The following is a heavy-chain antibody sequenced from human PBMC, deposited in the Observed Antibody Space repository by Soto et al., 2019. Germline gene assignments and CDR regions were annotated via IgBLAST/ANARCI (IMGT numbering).Heavy chain of an antibody. D-gene: IGHD6-6*01. CDR3: ARHPTASTHGMDV. V-gene: IGHV4-39*01. CDR1: GGSISSNIYY. Sequence: QLQLQESGPGLVKASETLSLTCSVSGGSISSNIYYWGWIRQPPGKGLEWIGSIYYSGRTYYNASLMSGVTMSVDTSKNQFSLKLRSLPAAYTSVYYCARHPTASTHGMDVWGQRTPVTFS. CDR2: IYYSGRT. J-gene: IGHJ6*02.